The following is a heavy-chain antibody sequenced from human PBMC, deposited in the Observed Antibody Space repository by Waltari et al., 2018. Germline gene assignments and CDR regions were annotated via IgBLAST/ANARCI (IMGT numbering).Heavy chain of an antibody. CDR2: IYHSGGT. Sequence: QVQLQESGPGLVKPSGTLSLTCAVSGGSISSSNWWSWVRQPPGKGLEWIGEIYHSGGTNYTPSLKSRVTISVDKSKNQFSLKLSSVTAADTAVYYCARDNYGDTHYYYYGMDVWGQGTTVTVSS. J-gene: IGHJ6*02. CDR1: GGSISSSNW. D-gene: IGHD4-17*01. CDR3: ARDNYGDTHYYYYGMDV. V-gene: IGHV4-4*02.